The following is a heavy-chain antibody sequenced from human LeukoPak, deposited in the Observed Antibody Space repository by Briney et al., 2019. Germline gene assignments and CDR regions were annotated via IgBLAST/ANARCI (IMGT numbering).Heavy chain of an antibody. CDR3: AKGVTVTRFYGMDV. Sequence: GGSLRLSCAASGFTFDDYAMHWVRQAPGKGLEWVSGISWNSGSIGYADSVKGRFTISRDNSKNTLYLQMNSLRAEDTAVYYCAKGVTVTRFYGMDVWGQGTTVTVSS. V-gene: IGHV3-9*01. CDR1: GFTFDDYA. D-gene: IGHD4-17*01. J-gene: IGHJ6*02. CDR2: ISWNSGSI.